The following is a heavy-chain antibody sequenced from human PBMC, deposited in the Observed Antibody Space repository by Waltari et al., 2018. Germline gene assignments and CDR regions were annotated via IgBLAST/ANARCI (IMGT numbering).Heavy chain of an antibody. J-gene: IGHJ5*02. CDR3: ARDLMFDP. CDR1: GGSISSYY. V-gene: IGHV4-59*01. CDR2: IYYSGST. Sequence: QVQLQESGPGLVKPSETLSLTCTVPGGSISSYYWSWIRQPPGKGLEWIGYIYYSGSTNYNPSLKSRVTISVDTSKNQFSLKLSSVTAADTAVYYCARDLMFDPWGQGTLVTVSS.